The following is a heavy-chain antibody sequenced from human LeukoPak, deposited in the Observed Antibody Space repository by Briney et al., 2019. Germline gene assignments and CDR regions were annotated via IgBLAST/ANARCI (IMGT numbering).Heavy chain of an antibody. V-gene: IGHV4-30-2*01. CDR2: IYHSGST. CDR3: ARPLPGIVGATSLWFDP. D-gene: IGHD1-26*01. Sequence: SETLSLTCAVSGGSISSGGYSWSWIRQPPGKGLEWIGYIYHSGSTYYNPSLKSRVTISVDTSKIQFSLKLSSVTAADTAVYYCARPLPGIVGATSLWFDPWGQGTLVTVSS. CDR1: GGSISSGGYS. J-gene: IGHJ5*02.